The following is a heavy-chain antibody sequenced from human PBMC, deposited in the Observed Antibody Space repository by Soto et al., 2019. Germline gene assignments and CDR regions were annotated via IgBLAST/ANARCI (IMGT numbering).Heavy chain of an antibody. CDR1: GGSISSDDYY. Sequence: SETLSLTCTVSGGSISSDDYYWTWIRQPPGKGLEWIGYTYYSGSTYYNPSLKSRVTISVDTSKNQFSLKLGSVTAADTAVYYCARGSKGGYYYGMDVWGQGTTVTVSS. D-gene: IGHD3-16*01. V-gene: IGHV4-30-4*01. CDR2: TYYSGST. J-gene: IGHJ6*02. CDR3: ARGSKGGYYYGMDV.